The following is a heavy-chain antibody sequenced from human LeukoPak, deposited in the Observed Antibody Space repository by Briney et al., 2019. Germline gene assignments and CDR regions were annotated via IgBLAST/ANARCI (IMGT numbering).Heavy chain of an antibody. CDR1: GYTLTELS. Sequence: ASVKVSCKVSGYTLTELSMHWVRQAPGKGLEWMGGFDPEDGETIYAQKFQGRVTMTEDTSTDTAYMELSSLRSEDTAVYYCATDYSSGWYRDFDSWAREPWSPSPQ. J-gene: IGHJ4*02. CDR2: FDPEDGET. D-gene: IGHD6-13*01. V-gene: IGHV1-24*01. CDR3: ATDYSSGWYRDFDS.